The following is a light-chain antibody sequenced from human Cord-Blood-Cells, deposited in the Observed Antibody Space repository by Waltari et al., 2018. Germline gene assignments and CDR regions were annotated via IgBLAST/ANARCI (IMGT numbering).Light chain of an antibody. CDR1: SSDVGGYNY. CDR3: CSYAGSYTYV. V-gene: IGLV2-11*01. Sequence: QSALTQPRSVSGSPGQSVTISCTGTSSDVGGYNYVSWYQQHPGKAPKLMIYDVSKRPSGVPDRVSGSNAGNTASLTISGLQAEDEADYYCCSYAGSYTYVFGTGTKVTVL. J-gene: IGLJ1*01. CDR2: DVS.